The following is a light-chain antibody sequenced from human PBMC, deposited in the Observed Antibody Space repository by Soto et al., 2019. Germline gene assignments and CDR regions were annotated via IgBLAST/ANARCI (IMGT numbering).Light chain of an antibody. CDR2: GAS. J-gene: IGKJ1*01. V-gene: IGKV3-15*01. Sequence: EIVMTQSPDTLSLSPGEGATLSCRVSQSIRSNLAWYQQRPGQAPRLLMYGASTRADGIPARFTGSGSGTEFTLTISSLQSEDFAVYYCQQYHIWPPWTSGQGTRWIS. CDR3: QQYHIWPPWT. CDR1: QSIRSN.